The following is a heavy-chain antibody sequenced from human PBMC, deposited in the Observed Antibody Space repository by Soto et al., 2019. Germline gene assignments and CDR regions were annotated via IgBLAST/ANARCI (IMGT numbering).Heavy chain of an antibody. CDR2: IIPIFGTA. Sequence: QVQLVQSGAEVKKPGSSVKVSCKASGVTFSSYAISWVRQAPGQGLEWMGGIIPIFGTANYAQKFQGRVTITADESTSTAYMELSSLRSEDTAVYYCARGPRGVDSYYFDYWGQGTLVTVSS. CDR3: ARGPRGVDSYYFDY. D-gene: IGHD6-6*01. J-gene: IGHJ4*02. V-gene: IGHV1-69*01. CDR1: GVTFSSYA.